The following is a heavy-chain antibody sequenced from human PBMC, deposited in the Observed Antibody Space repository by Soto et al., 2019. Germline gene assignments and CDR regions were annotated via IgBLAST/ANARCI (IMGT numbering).Heavy chain of an antibody. CDR3: TTDKFNYFYYYGMDV. Sequence: GGSLRLSCAASGFSFGNAWMSWVRQARGKGLEWVGRIKSKAEGETTDYAAPVKGRFIISRDNSENTLYLQMNSLKTEDTAVYYFTTDKFNYFYYYGMDVWGQGTTVTVSS. J-gene: IGHJ6*02. V-gene: IGHV3-15*01. CDR2: IKSKAEGETT. CDR1: GFSFGNAW.